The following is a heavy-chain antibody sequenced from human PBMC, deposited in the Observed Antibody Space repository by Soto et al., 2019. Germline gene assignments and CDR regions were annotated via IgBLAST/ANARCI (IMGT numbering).Heavy chain of an antibody. V-gene: IGHV3-33*01. Sequence: GGSLRLSCAASGFTFSSYGMHWVRQAPGKGLEWVAVIWYDGSNKYYADSVKGRFTISRDNSKNTLYLQMNSLRAEDTAVYYCARDIVETNRATYYYDSSGKNFDYWGQGTLVTVSS. CDR2: IWYDGSNK. CDR3: ARDIVETNRATYYYDSSGKNFDY. J-gene: IGHJ4*02. D-gene: IGHD3-22*01. CDR1: GFTFSSYG.